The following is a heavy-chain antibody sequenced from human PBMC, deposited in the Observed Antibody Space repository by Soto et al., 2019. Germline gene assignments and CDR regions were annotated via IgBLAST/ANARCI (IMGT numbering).Heavy chain of an antibody. CDR1: GDSISSRVYY. CDR3: ATSTMTSNWFDP. V-gene: IGHV4-39*01. D-gene: IGHD3-3*01. Sequence: QLQLQESGPGLVKPSQTLSLTCSVSGDSISSRVYYWGWIRQPPGKGLEWIGNFYYFGSTYYNPSLKSRVTISVDTSNNQLSQRLRSVTAADTAVYYCATSTMTSNWFDPWGQGTLVTVSS. CDR2: FYYFGST. J-gene: IGHJ5*02.